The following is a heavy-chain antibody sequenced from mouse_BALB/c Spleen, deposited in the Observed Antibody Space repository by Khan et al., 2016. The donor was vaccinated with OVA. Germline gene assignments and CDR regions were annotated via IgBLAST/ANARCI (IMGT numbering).Heavy chain of an antibody. Sequence: EVQLQQSGPELMKPGASVKISCKASGYSFTSYYIHWLMQSHGKSLEWIGYIDPFSGVTTYTQKFKGKATLPVDKSSSTAYLHLSNPPSEDSAVFYGPRHGYVVWFTDWGQGTLVTVSA. CDR2: IDPFSGVT. J-gene: IGHJ3*01. CDR1: GYSFTSYY. CDR3: PRHGYVVWFTD. V-gene: IGHV1-31*01. D-gene: IGHD2-2*01.